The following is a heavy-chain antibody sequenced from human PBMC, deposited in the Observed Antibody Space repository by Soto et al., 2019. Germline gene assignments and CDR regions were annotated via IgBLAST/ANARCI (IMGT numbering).Heavy chain of an antibody. J-gene: IGHJ6*04. CDR2: ISHDENIK. Sequence: QVQLVESGGTVIQPGRSLRLSCAASGFTFSNYGMHWIRQAPGTGLEWVAVISHDENIKVYTDSVKGRFSISRDNSKHTLYLQMSSLRPEDTAVYYCAKLPRSGWHHNYYGMDIWGKGTTVTVSS. D-gene: IGHD6-19*01. V-gene: IGHV3-30*18. CDR3: AKLPRSGWHHNYYGMDI. CDR1: GFTFSNYG.